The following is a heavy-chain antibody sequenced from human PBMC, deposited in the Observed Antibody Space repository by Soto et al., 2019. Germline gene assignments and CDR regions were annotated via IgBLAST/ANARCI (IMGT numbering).Heavy chain of an antibody. V-gene: IGHV3-30*18. CDR3: AKSIEPGSDYYGMDV. D-gene: IGHD6-6*01. CDR2: ISYDGSNK. Sequence: GGSLRLSCAASGFTFSSYGMHWVRQAPGKGLEWVAVISYDGSNKYYADSVKGRFTISRDNSKNTLYLQMNSLRAEDTAVYYCAKSIEPGSDYYGMDVWGQGTTVTVSS. J-gene: IGHJ6*02. CDR1: GFTFSSYG.